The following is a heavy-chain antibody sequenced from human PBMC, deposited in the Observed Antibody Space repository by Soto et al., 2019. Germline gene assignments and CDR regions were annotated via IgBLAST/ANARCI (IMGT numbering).Heavy chain of an antibody. Sequence: EVQLVESGGGLVQPGRSLRLSCVVSGFRFEDYVMHWVRQRPGTGLEWVSGISGSSGAIGYADSVKGRFTISRDNAKNAFYLQMTSMSEEDTALYFCAKDYGNYYWFDSWGQGTLVTVSS. V-gene: IGHV3-9*01. CDR3: AKDYGNYYWFDS. CDR2: ISGSSGAI. CDR1: GFRFEDYV. D-gene: IGHD3-10*01. J-gene: IGHJ5*01.